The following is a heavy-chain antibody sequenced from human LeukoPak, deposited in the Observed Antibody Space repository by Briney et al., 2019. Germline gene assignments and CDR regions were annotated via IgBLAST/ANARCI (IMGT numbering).Heavy chain of an antibody. J-gene: IGHJ5*02. CDR2: VSTSLTT. V-gene: IGHV4-4*07. Sequence: SETLSLTCTVSGVSTSSGYWSWIRQPAGKGLEWLGRVSTSLTTYYNPSVKGRVTMSLDTSENLFSLKLSSVTAADTAVYFCARGYGSGSYSAWGQGTLVTVSS. D-gene: IGHD3-10*01. CDR1: GVSTSSGY. CDR3: ARGYGSGSYSA.